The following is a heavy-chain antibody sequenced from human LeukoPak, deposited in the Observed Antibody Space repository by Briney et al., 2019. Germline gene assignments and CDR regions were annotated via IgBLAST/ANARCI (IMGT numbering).Heavy chain of an antibody. CDR1: SGSISSSSYY. V-gene: IGHV4-39*01. CDR2: IYYSGST. CDR3: ARYDSGGFYRNFDY. J-gene: IGHJ4*02. D-gene: IGHD3-22*01. Sequence: SETLSLTCTVSSGSISSSSYYWGWIRQPPGKGLEWIGNIYYSGSTYYNPSLKSRVTISVDTSQSQFSLRLSSVTAADTAVYYCARYDSGGFYRNFDYWGQGPLVPVSS.